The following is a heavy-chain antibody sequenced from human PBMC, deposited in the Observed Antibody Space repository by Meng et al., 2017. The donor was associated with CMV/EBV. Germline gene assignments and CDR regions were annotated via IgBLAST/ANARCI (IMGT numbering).Heavy chain of an antibody. CDR1: FPVTTTY. D-gene: IGHD1-26*01. Sequence: FPVTTTYLRWVRPAPGKVLVWVSVIYSSGTTYYADSVQGRFTISRDYSKNTLYLQMNSLRPEDTAIYYCARDVNIVGATTYDYWGQGTLVTVSS. CDR2: IYSSGTT. V-gene: IGHV3-53*01. CDR3: ARDVNIVGATTYDY. J-gene: IGHJ4*02.